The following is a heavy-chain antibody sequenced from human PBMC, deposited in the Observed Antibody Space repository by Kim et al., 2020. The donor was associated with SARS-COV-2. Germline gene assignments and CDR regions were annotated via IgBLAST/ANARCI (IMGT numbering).Heavy chain of an antibody. D-gene: IGHD4-17*01. V-gene: IGHV3-21*01. CDR3: AGDYGGNSIVYYYYYMDV. J-gene: IGHJ6*03. Sequence: GGSLRLSCAASGFTFSSYSMNWVRQAPGKGLEWVSSISSSSSYIYYADSVKGRFTISRDNAKNSLYLQMNSLRAEDTAVYYCAGDYGGNSIVYYYYYMDVWGKGTTVTVSS. CDR1: GFTFSSYS. CDR2: ISSSSSYI.